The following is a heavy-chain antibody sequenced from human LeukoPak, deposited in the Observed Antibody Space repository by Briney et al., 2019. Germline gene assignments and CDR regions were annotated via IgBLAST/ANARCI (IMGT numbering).Heavy chain of an antibody. CDR3: ARVSCSSTSCRLTRKYYFDY. D-gene: IGHD2-2*01. Sequence: GSVKVSCKAAGYTFTGYDMHWVRQAPGQGLEWMGWINPNSGGTNYAQKFRGRVTMTRDTSISTAYMELSRLRSDDTAVYYCARVSCSSTSCRLTRKYYFDYWGQGTLVTVSS. CDR2: INPNSGGT. V-gene: IGHV1-2*02. CDR1: GYTFTGYD. J-gene: IGHJ4*02.